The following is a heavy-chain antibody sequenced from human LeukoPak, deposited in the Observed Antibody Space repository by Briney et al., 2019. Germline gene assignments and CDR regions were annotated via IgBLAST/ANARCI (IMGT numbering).Heavy chain of an antibody. CDR1: GGSISSYY. CDR2: IYYSGST. V-gene: IGHV4-59*01. CDR3: ARGLAHFGDSLSYSYYYIDV. D-gene: IGHD4-17*01. Sequence: SETLSLTCTVSGGSISSYYWSWIRQPPGKGLEWIGYIYYSGSTNYNPSLKSRVTISVDTSKNQFSLKLSSVTAADTALYYCARGLAHFGDSLSYSYYYIDVCGKGGPVTVSS. J-gene: IGHJ6*03.